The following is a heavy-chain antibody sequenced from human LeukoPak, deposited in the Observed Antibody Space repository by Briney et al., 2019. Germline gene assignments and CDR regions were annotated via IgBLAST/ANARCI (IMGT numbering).Heavy chain of an antibody. CDR1: GFTFSKYG. Sequence: GRSLRLSCAASGFTFSKYGMYWVRQAPGKGLEWVTFISYDGNDKYYGDSVKGRFTISRDNSKNTLYLQMNSLRPEDTAVYYCAKDAIIVATIREIDSWGQGTLVAVSS. CDR3: AKDAIIVATIREIDS. V-gene: IGHV3-30*18. CDR2: ISYDGNDK. J-gene: IGHJ4*02. D-gene: IGHD5-12*01.